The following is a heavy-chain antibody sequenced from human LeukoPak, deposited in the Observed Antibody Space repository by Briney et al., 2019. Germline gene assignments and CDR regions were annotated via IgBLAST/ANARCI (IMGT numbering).Heavy chain of an antibody. D-gene: IGHD3-3*01. CDR3: ARGSGYYDVDD. V-gene: IGHV1-69*04. Sequence: ASVKVSCKTSGGSFSNYAIVWVRQAPGEGPEWIGRIIPVLGITTYAQHFQGRVTITADKSTSTAFIEVRSLTSEDTAVYYCARGSGYYDVDDWGQGTLVTV. J-gene: IGHJ4*02. CDR1: GGSFSNYA. CDR2: IIPVLGIT.